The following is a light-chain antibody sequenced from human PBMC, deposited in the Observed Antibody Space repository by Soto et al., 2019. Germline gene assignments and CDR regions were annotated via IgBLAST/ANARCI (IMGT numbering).Light chain of an antibody. CDR1: QDIRNY. CDR2: DAS. Sequence: DIQMTQSPSSLSASVGDRVTITCQASQDIRNYLHWYQQKPGKAPKLLIYDASNLGTGVPSRFSGSGSGTDFIFTISSMQPGDIARSYCQQYDNLTPRLTFGGGTKVEIK. CDR3: QQYDNLTPRLT. V-gene: IGKV1-33*01. J-gene: IGKJ4*01.